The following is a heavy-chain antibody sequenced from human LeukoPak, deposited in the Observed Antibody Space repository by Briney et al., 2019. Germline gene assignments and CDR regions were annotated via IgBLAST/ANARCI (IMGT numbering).Heavy chain of an antibody. CDR2: IYSGGST. CDR3: ASPRSSWPHYGMDV. Sequence: PGGSLRLSCAASGFTVSSNYMSWVRQAPGKGLEWVSVIYSGGSTYYADSVKGRFTISRDNSKNTLYLQMNSLRAEDTAVYYCASPRSSWPHYGMDVWGQGTTVTVSS. V-gene: IGHV3-66*02. D-gene: IGHD6-13*01. CDR1: GFTVSSNY. J-gene: IGHJ6*02.